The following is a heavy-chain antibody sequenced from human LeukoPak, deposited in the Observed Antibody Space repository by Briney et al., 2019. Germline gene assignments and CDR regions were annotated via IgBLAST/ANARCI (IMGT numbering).Heavy chain of an antibody. CDR2: VFSSGST. J-gene: IGHJ4*02. Sequence: PSETLSLTCTVSGDSISRTNNFWTWIRQPAGKGLEWIGRVFSSGSTDYSSSLKSRVTISVDTSKNQFSLKLSSVTAADTAMYYCARYDVWGSYRAFDYWGQGTLVTVSS. CDR3: ARYDVWGSYRAFDY. V-gene: IGHV4-61*02. D-gene: IGHD3-16*02. CDR1: GDSISRTNNF.